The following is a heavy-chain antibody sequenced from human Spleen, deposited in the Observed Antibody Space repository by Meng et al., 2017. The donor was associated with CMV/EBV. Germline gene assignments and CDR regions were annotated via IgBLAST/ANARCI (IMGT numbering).Heavy chain of an antibody. CDR2: IKQDGSEK. CDR1: GFTFSSYW. Sequence: GGSLRLSCAASGFTFSSYWMSWVPQAPGKGLEWVANIKQDGSEKYYVDSVKGRFTISRDNAKKSMYLQMNSLRAEDTAEYYCARLSRDGYNLWHFAYWGQGTLVTVSS. CDR3: ARLSRDGYNLWHFAY. V-gene: IGHV3-7*01. D-gene: IGHD5-24*01. J-gene: IGHJ4*02.